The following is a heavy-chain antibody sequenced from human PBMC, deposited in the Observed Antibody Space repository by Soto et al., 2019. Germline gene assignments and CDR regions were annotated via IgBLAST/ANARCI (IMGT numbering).Heavy chain of an antibody. CDR3: ATIVGATTDGTFDY. CDR2: ISYDGSNK. J-gene: IGHJ4*02. CDR1: GFTFSSYG. D-gene: IGHD1-26*01. Sequence: TGGSLRLSCAASGFTFSSYGMHWVRQAPGKGLEWVAVISYDGSNKYYADSVKGRFTISRDNSKNTLYLQMSSLRSEDTAVYYCATIVGATTDGTFDYWGQGTLVTVSS. V-gene: IGHV3-30*03.